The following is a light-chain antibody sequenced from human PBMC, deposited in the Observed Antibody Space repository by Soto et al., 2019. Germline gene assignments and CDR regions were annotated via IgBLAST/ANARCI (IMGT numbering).Light chain of an antibody. CDR2: DAS. V-gene: IGKV1-5*01. J-gene: IGKJ1*01. CDR1: QSISSW. CDR3: QQYNSYLRT. Sequence: DIQMTQSPSTLSASVGDRVTITCRASQSISSWLAWYQQKPGKAPKLQIYDASSLESGVPSRFSGSGSGTEFTLTISSLQPDDFATYYCQQYNSYLRTFGQGTKV.